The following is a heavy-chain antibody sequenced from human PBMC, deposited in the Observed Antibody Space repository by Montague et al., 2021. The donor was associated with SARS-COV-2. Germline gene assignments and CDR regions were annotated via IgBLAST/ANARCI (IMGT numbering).Heavy chain of an antibody. V-gene: IGHV4-39*01. CDR1: AGAIRDTDYF. Sequence: SETLSLTYTVSAGAIRDTDYFWGWIRQPPGKGLEWIGSIYYSGTTYHNPSLKSRVTISVDTFKNQFSLKLSSVTAADTAVYFCARHRDNLGSLNWFAPWGQGTLVTVSS. D-gene: IGHD3-16*01. CDR3: ARHRDNLGSLNWFAP. J-gene: IGHJ5*02. CDR2: IYYSGTT.